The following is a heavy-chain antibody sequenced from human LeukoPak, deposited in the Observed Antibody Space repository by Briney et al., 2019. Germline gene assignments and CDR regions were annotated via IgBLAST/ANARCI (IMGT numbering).Heavy chain of an antibody. J-gene: IGHJ3*02. CDR2: ISSSSSYI. V-gene: IGHV3-21*01. Sequence: PGGSLRLSCAASGFTFSSYSMNWVRQAPGKGLEWVSSISSSSSYIYYADSVKGRFTISRDNAKNSLYLQMNSLRAEDTAVYYCATCMITFGGVATWDAFDIWGQGTMVTVSS. D-gene: IGHD3-16*01. CDR1: GFTFSSYS. CDR3: ATCMITFGGVATWDAFDI.